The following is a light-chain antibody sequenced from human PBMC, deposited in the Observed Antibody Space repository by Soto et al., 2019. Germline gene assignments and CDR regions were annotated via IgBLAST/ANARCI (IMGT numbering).Light chain of an antibody. CDR2: DAS. Sequence: EIVLTQSTATLSLSPGERATLSCRASQSVSSYLAWYQQKPGQAPRLLIYDASNRATGIPARFSGSGSGTDFTLTISSLEPEDFAVYYCQQRSNWSFTFGGGTKVEIK. V-gene: IGKV3-11*01. J-gene: IGKJ4*01. CDR3: QQRSNWSFT. CDR1: QSVSSY.